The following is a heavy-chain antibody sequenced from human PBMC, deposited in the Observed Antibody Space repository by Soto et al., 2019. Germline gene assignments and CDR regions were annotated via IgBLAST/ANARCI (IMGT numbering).Heavy chain of an antibody. Sequence: GESLKISCAASGFTFSSYGMHWVRQAPGKGLEWVAVIWYDGSNKYYADSVKGRFTISRDNSKNTLYLQMNSLRAEDTAVYYCARDYAITGTTLDYWGQGTLVTVSS. CDR3: ARDYAITGTTLDY. CDR1: GFTFSSYG. J-gene: IGHJ4*02. D-gene: IGHD1-20*01. CDR2: IWYDGSNK. V-gene: IGHV3-33*01.